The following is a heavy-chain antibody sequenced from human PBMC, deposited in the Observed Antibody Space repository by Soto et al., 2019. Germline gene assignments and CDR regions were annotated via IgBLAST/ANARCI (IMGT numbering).Heavy chain of an antibody. J-gene: IGHJ6*01. CDR3: TRVGGSVSGMDG. V-gene: IGHV3-74*01. CDR1: GFTFSIYW. D-gene: IGHD1-26*01. Sequence: EVQLVESGGGLVQPGGSLRLSCAASGFTFSIYWMHWVRQAPGKGPVWVSRIDNAGSSARYADSVKGRFTIYRDNAENTVYLQMNSLRAEDTAVYYCTRVGGSVSGMDGW. CDR2: IDNAGSSA.